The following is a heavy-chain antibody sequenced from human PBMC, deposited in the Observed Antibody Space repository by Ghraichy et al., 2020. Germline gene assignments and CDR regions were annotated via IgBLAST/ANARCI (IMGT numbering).Heavy chain of an antibody. J-gene: IGHJ4*02. CDR2: ISSSSSYI. Sequence: GGSLRLSCAASGFTFSSYSMNWVRQAPGKGLEWVSSISSSSSYIYYADSVKGRFTISRDNAKNSLYLQMNSLRAEDTAVYYCARGIDGKGDSSGYYNYWGQGTLVTVSS. CDR1: GFTFSSYS. D-gene: IGHD3-22*01. CDR3: ARGIDGKGDSSGYYNY. V-gene: IGHV3-21*01.